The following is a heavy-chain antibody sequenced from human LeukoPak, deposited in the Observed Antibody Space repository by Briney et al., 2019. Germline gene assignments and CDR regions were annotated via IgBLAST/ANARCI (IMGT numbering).Heavy chain of an antibody. V-gene: IGHV4-59*01. D-gene: IGHD3-10*01. CDR3: ARDQYYYGSGSRLFDY. Sequence: SETLSLTCTVSGGSISSYYWSWIRQPPGKGLEWIGYIYYSGSTNYNPSLKSRVTISVDTSKNQFSLKLSSVTAADTAVYYCARDQYYYGSGSRLFDYWGQGTLVTVSS. CDR2: IYYSGST. CDR1: GGSISSYY. J-gene: IGHJ4*02.